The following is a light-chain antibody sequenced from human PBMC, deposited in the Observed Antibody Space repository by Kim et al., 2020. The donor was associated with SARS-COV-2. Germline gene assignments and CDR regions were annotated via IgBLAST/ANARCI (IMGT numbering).Light chain of an antibody. V-gene: IGKV1-6*01. CDR2: GAS. Sequence: ASVGDRVTITCRASQGIRNDLAWYQQQAGKAPKLLIFGASRLQSGVPSRFSGSGSGTDFTLTISSLQPEDFAAYFCQQDHNYPRTFGQGTKVDIK. CDR1: QGIRND. J-gene: IGKJ1*01. CDR3: QQDHNYPRT.